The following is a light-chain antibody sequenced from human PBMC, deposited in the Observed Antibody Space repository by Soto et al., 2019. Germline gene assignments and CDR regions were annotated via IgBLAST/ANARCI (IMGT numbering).Light chain of an antibody. V-gene: IGLV2-14*03. CDR3: SSYTSSSTRV. CDR2: EVS. J-gene: IGLJ1*01. Sequence: QAVLPQPASVSGSPGQSITISCTGTSSDVGAYDYVSWYQQHPDKAPKLMIYEVSNRPSGVSNRFSGSKSVNTATLTISWLQAEDEADYNCSSYTSSSTRVFGTGTKVTVL. CDR1: SSDVGAYDY.